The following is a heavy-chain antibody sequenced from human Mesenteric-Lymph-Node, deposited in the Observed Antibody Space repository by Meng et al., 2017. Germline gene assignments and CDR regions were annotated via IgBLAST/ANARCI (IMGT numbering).Heavy chain of an antibody. CDR3: ARRRGGSGRDC. D-gene: IGHD3-10*01. Sequence: VPGLVNSSDYLALTATARGGSISSNGYSWDWVRQPPWKGLEWIGAIYHSGSTSYTPSLQSRVTMFVDTSKNQFSLMLTSVTATDTAVYYCARRRGGSGRDCWGQGTLVTVSS. V-gene: IGHV4-39*01. J-gene: IGHJ4*02. CDR2: IYHSGST. CDR1: GGSISSNGYS.